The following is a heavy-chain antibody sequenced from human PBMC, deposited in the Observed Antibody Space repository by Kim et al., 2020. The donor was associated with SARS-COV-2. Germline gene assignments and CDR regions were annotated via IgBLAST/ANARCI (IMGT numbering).Heavy chain of an antibody. CDR3: AREATDGSGSYQLGY. D-gene: IGHD3-10*01. CDR1: GFTVSSNY. Sequence: GGSLRLSCAASGFTVSSNYMSWVRQAPGKGLEWVSVIYSGGSTYYADSVKGRFTISRDNSKNTLYLQMNSLRAEDTAVYYCAREATDGSGSYQLGYWGQGTLVTVSS. CDR2: IYSGGST. J-gene: IGHJ4*02. V-gene: IGHV3-53*01.